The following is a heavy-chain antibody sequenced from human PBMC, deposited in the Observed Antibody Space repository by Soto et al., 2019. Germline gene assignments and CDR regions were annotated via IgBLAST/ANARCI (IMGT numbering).Heavy chain of an antibody. CDR1: GYSFTSDW. D-gene: IGHD4-17*01. V-gene: IGHV5-10-1*01. Sequence: GECLKISCKRSGYSFTSDWISWVRQMPVKGMEWMGRIDPSDSYTNYSPSFQGHVTISADKSISTAYLQWSSLKASDTAMYYCARLREAHDYGHYVGGSGGVYYYYVMDVWGRGTRVTVCS. CDR2: IDPSDSYT. J-gene: IGHJ6*01. CDR3: ARLREAHDYGHYVGGSGGVYYYYVMDV.